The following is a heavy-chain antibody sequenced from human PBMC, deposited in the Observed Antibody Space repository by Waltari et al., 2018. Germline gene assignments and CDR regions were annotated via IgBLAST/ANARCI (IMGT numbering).Heavy chain of an antibody. V-gene: IGHV4-39*01. CDR1: SSSSYY. J-gene: IGHJ2*01. Sequence: SSSSYYWGWIRQPPGKGLEWIGSIYYSGSTYYNPSLKSRVTISVDTSKNQFSLKLSSVTAADTAVYYCARHPAMTIMLWYFDLWGRGTLVTVSS. CDR2: IYYSGST. D-gene: IGHD2-8*01. CDR3: ARHPAMTIMLWYFDL.